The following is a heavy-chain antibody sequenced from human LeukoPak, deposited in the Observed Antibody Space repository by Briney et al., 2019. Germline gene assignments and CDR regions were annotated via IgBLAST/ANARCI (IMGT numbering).Heavy chain of an antibody. D-gene: IGHD3-10*02. CDR2: ISRSSSYI. CDR3: AELGITMIGGV. CDR1: GFTFSS. J-gene: IGHJ6*04. Sequence: GGSLRLSCAVSGFTFSSMNWVRQAPGKGLEWVSSISRSSSYIYYADSVKGRFTISRDNAKNSLYLQMNSLRAEDTAVYYCAELGITMIGGVWGKGTTVTISS. V-gene: IGHV3-21*01.